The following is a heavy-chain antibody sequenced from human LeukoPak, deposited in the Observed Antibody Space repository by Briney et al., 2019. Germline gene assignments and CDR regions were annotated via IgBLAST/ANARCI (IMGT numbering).Heavy chain of an antibody. J-gene: IGHJ6*02. CDR2: IYYSGST. V-gene: IGHV4-59*01. D-gene: IGHD3-9*01. Sequence: SETLSLTFTVSGGSISSYYWSWIRQPPGKGLEWIGYIYYSGSTNYNPSLKSRVTISVDTSKNQFSLKLSSVTAADTAVYYCARVLRYFDRYYYYGMDVWPRDHGHRLL. CDR1: GGSISSYY. CDR3: ARVLRYFDRYYYYGMDV.